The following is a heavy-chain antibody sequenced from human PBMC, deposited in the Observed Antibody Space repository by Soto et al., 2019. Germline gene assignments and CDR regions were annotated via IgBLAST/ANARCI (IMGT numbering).Heavy chain of an antibody. CDR2: INHSGST. Sequence: SETLSLTCAVYGGSFSGYYGSWIRPPPGKGLEWIGEINHSGSTNYNPSLKSRVTISVDTSKNQFSLKLSSVTAADTAVYYCARGYDSSGYSRRYFDYWGQGTLVTVSS. CDR1: GGSFSGYY. V-gene: IGHV4-34*01. CDR3: ARGYDSSGYSRRYFDY. J-gene: IGHJ4*02. D-gene: IGHD3-22*01.